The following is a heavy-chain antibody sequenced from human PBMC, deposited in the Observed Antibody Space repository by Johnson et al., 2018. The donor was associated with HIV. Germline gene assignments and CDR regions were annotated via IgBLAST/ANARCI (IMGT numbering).Heavy chain of an antibody. CDR2: IHYDGSNE. D-gene: IGHD6-13*01. J-gene: IGHJ3*02. CDR1: GFTFSGYG. Sequence: QVQLVESGGGVVQPGGSLRLSCTTSGFTFSGYGMHWVRQSPGRGREWVAFIHYDGSNEYYAAAVTGRFTISRDNSKNTLYLQMNTLRVEDTAVYYCAKDGGGSWSAFDIWGQGTMVTVSS. V-gene: IGHV3-30*02. CDR3: AKDGGGSWSAFDI.